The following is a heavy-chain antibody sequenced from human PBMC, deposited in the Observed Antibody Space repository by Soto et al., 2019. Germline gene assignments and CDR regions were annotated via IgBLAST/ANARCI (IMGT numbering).Heavy chain of an antibody. D-gene: IGHD2-21*01. CDR1: GFPFAPST. V-gene: IGHV3-23*01. J-gene: IGHJ5*02. CDR3: AKRDVPHSTSNAYFYDL. CDR2: ISVSVGST. Sequence: EVQLLQSGGGLVQPGGSLTLSCGVSGFPFAPSTMSWVRQAPGKGLEWVSTISVSVGSTYSADSVQGRFTVSSDISDTTRFLRMTSLPADDTAVYFCAKRDVPHSTSNAYFYDLWGRGVLVTVAS.